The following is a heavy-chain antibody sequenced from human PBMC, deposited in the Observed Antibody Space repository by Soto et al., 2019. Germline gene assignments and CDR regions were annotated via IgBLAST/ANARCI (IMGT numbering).Heavy chain of an antibody. J-gene: IGHJ4*02. D-gene: IGHD1-26*01. CDR2: MNPNSGNT. CDR3: ARGHVVGASPTRY. CDR1: GYTFTNYD. V-gene: IGHV1-8*01. Sequence: QVQLVQSGAEVKKPGASVKVSCKTSGYTFTNYDINWVRQATGQGLEWMGWMNPNSGNTGYAQKFQGRVXXTXDXXISTAYMELSSLRSEDTAVYYCARGHVVGASPTRYWGQGTLVTVSS.